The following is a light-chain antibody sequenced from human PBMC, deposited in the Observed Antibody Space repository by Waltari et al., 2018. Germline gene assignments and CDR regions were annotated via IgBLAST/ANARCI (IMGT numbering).Light chain of an antibody. CDR2: DAS. Sequence: EIVLTQSPATLSLSPGERATLSCRASQSVSSYLAWYQQKPGQAPRLLIYDASDRATDIPARFSGSGSVTDFTLTISSLEPEDFAVYYCQQRSNWPGTFGQGTKVEIK. CDR1: QSVSSY. CDR3: QQRSNWPGT. J-gene: IGKJ1*01. V-gene: IGKV3-11*01.